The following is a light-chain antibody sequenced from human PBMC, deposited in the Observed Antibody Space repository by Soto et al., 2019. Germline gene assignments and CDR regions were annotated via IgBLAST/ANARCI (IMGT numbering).Light chain of an antibody. CDR1: QGISSY. CDR3: QHNNGYSWT. CDR2: DAS. V-gene: IGKV1-13*02. J-gene: IGKJ1*01. Sequence: AIQLTQSPSSLSASVGDRVTITCRASQGISSYLAWYQQKPGKAPKVLIYDASSLESGVPSRFSGSGSGTEFTLTISSLQPDDFATYYCQHNNGYSWTFGQGTKVDIK.